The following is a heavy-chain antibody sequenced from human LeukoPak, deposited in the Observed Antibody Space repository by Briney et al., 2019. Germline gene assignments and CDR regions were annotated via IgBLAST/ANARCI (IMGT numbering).Heavy chain of an antibody. CDR3: AREDGANWFDP. J-gene: IGHJ5*02. V-gene: IGHV4-59*01. CDR2: IYYSGST. D-gene: IGHD1-26*01. Sequence: SETLSLTCTVSGGSISSYYWSWLRQPPGKGLEWIGYIYYSGSTNYNPSLKSRVTISVDTSKNQFSLKLSSVTAADTAVYYCAREDGANWFDPWGQGTLVTVSS. CDR1: GGSISSYY.